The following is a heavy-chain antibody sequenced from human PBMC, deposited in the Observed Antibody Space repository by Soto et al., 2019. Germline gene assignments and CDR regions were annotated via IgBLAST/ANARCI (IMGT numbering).Heavy chain of an antibody. Sequence: GGSLRLSCAASGFTFSSYGMHWVRQAPGKGLEWVAVIWYDGSNKYYADSVKGRFTISRDNSKNTLYLQMNSLRAEDTAVYYCAKLPLVAGLHLGELSLTDFSGQGPLVTVSS. CDR1: GFTFSSYG. D-gene: IGHD3-16*02. CDR2: IWYDGSNK. V-gene: IGHV3-33*06. J-gene: IGHJ4*02. CDR3: AKLPLVAGLHLGELSLTDF.